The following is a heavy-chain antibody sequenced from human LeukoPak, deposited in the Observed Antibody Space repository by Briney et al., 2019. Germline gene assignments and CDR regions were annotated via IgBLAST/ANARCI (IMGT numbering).Heavy chain of an antibody. D-gene: IGHD3-22*01. CDR3: VRTEYYYDSSGYLSRPFDY. J-gene: IGHJ4*02. CDR2: MNPNSGNT. Sequence: ASVKVSCKASGYTFTSYDINWVRQATGQGLEWMGWMNPNSGNTGYAQKFQGRVTMTRNTSISTAYMELSSLRSEDTAVYYCVRTEYYYDSSGYLSRPFDYWGQGTLVTVSS. CDR1: GYTFTSYD. V-gene: IGHV1-8*01.